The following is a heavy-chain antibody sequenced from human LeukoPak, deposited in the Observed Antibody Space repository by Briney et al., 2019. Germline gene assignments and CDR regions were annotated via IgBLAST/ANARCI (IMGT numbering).Heavy chain of an antibody. V-gene: IGHV4-59*12. CDR3: ARDRSKRWLQLMPYYFDY. Sequence: PSETLSLTCTVSGGSISSYYWSWIRQPPGKGLEWIGYIYYSGSTNYNPSLKSRVTISVDTSKNQFSLKLSSVTAADTAVYYCARDRSKRWLQLMPYYFDYWGQGTLVTVSS. CDR1: GGSISSYY. D-gene: IGHD5-24*01. CDR2: IYYSGST. J-gene: IGHJ4*02.